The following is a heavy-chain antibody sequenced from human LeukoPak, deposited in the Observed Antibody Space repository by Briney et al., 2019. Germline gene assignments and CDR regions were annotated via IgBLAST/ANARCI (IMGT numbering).Heavy chain of an antibody. CDR2: VSGSGGST. D-gene: IGHD5-12*01. V-gene: IGHV3-23*01. Sequence: PGGSLRLSCAASGFTFSSYAMSWVRQAPGKGLEWVSGVSGSGGSTYYADSVKGRFTISRDNSKSTLYLQMNSLRAEDTAVYYCSIDLDIVATITGNWGQGTLVTVSS. CDR1: GFTFSSYA. J-gene: IGHJ4*02. CDR3: SIDLDIVATITGN.